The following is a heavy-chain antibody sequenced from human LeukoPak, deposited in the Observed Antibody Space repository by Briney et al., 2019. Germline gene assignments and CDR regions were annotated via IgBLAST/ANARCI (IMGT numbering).Heavy chain of an antibody. CDR3: ARDPGTGYYYYYYMDV. J-gene: IGHJ6*03. V-gene: IGHV3-33*01. CDR1: GFTFSSYG. D-gene: IGHD1-1*01. Sequence: GGSLRLSCAASGFTFSSYGMHWVRQAPGKGLEWVAVIWYDGSNKYYADSVKGRFTISRDNSKNTLYLQMNSLRAEDTAVYYCARDPGTGYYYYYYMDVWGKGTTVTASS. CDR2: IWYDGSNK.